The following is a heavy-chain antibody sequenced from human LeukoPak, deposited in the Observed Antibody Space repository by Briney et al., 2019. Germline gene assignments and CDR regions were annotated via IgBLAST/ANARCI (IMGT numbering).Heavy chain of an antibody. CDR3: ARSWRYSYGYDFWFDP. CDR2: IYPGDSDT. D-gene: IGHD5-18*01. Sequence: GESLQISCQASGYSFTNYWIGWVRQMPGKGLEWMGIIYPGDSDTRYSPSFQGQVTISADKSISTAYLQWSSLKASDTAMYYCARSWRYSYGYDFWFDPWGQGTLVTVSS. V-gene: IGHV5-51*01. J-gene: IGHJ5*02. CDR1: GYSFTNYW.